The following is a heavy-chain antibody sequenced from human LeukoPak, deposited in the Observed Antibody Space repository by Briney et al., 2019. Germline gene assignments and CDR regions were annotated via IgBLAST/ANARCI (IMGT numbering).Heavy chain of an antibody. D-gene: IGHD6-19*01. CDR1: GYTFTSYG. CDR3: ARDRVPIAVAGDPSYGMDV. CDR2: ISAYNGNT. V-gene: IGHV1-18*01. J-gene: IGHJ6*02. Sequence: ASVKVSCKASGYTFTSYGISWVRQAPGQGLEWMGWISAYNGNTNYAQKLQGRVTMTTDTSTSTAYMELRSLRSDDTAVYYCARDRVPIAVAGDPSYGMDVWGQGTTVTVSS.